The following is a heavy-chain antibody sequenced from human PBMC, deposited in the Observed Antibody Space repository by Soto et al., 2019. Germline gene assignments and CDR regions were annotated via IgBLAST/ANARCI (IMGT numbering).Heavy chain of an antibody. Sequence: SVKVSCKASGGTFSSFVISWVRQAPGQGLEWMGRIIPSIGIINYAQKFQGRVTITADTSTSTAYMELSSLRSDDTAVYYCAREGDMKFHSDSSDEPGYWGQGTLVTVS. CDR3: AREGDMKFHSDSSDEPGY. J-gene: IGHJ4*02. CDR2: IIPSIGII. V-gene: IGHV1-69*04. CDR1: GGTFSSFV. D-gene: IGHD3-22*01.